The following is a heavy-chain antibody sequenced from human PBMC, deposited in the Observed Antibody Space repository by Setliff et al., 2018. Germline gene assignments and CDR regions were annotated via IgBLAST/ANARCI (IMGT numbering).Heavy chain of an antibody. CDR3: ARAAKYDSSGYYGFWFDP. V-gene: IGHV4-4*08. CDR1: GGSFSGYY. D-gene: IGHD3-22*01. J-gene: IGHJ5*02. CDR2: IHTSGST. Sequence: SETLSLTCTVSGGSFSGYYWSWIRQPPGKGLEWIGYIHTSGSTNYNPSLKSRVTMSVDTSKNQFSLKLSSVTAADTAVYYCARAAKYDSSGYYGFWFDPWGQGTLVTVSS.